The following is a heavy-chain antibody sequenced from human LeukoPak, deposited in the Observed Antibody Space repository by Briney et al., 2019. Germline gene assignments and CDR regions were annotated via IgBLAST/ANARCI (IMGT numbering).Heavy chain of an antibody. V-gene: IGHV1-2*02. J-gene: IGHJ4*02. CDR3: AREGGHDILTGYQDY. CDR1: GYIFTTYF. D-gene: IGHD3-9*01. CDR2: INPNNGDT. Sequence: GASVKVSCKASGYIFTTYFIHWVRQAPGQGLEWMGWINPNNGDTNYVQKFQGRVTMTRDTSISTAYMELTRLRSDDTAVYYCAREGGHDILTGYQDYWGQGTLVTVSS.